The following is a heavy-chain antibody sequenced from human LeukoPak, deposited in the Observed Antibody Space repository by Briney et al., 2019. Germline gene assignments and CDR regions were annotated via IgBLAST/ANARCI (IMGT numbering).Heavy chain of an antibody. CDR3: AREWDA. CDR2: ISSTSTTI. J-gene: IGHJ6*04. Sequence: PGGSLRLSCAASGFTFSSYNMNWVRQAPGKGLEWLSHISSTSTTIKYVDSVKGRFTISRDNAKNSVYLQMHSLRVEDTAVYYCAREWDAWGKGTTVTVSS. V-gene: IGHV3-48*01. CDR1: GFTFSSYN.